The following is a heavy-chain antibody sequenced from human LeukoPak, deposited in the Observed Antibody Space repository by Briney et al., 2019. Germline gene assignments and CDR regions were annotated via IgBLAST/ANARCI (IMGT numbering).Heavy chain of an antibody. D-gene: IGHD2-2*01. Sequence: GGSLRLSCAASGFTFDDYAMHWVRQAPGKGLEWVSGISWNSGSIGYADSVKGRFTISRDNAKNSLYLQMNSLRAEDTAVYYCARVRRGCSSTSCSDAFDIWGQGTVVTVSS. CDR1: GFTFDDYA. CDR2: ISWNSGSI. CDR3: ARVRRGCSSTSCSDAFDI. J-gene: IGHJ3*02. V-gene: IGHV3-9*01.